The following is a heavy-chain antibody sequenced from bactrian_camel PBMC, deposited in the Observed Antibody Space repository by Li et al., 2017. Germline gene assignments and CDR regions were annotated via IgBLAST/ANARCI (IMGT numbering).Heavy chain of an antibody. V-gene: IGHV3S40*01. CDR1: GFTEDGFY. CDR2: IDSGGSTT. Sequence: VQLVESGGGSVRAGGSVRLSCVTSGFTEDGFYVAWIRQAPGKGREGVAAIDSGGSTTYADSVKGRFTISDRAKSTVYLQMNNLRPEDTGMYYCAARGPYDGDCPGDLKRNDFRYWGQGTQVTVS. J-gene: IGHJ4*01. CDR3: AARGPYDGDCPGDLKRNDFRY. D-gene: IGHD1*01.